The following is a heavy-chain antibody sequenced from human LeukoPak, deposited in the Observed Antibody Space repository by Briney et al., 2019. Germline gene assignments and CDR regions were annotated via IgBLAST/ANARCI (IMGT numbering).Heavy chain of an antibody. CDR3: AREPGDYHFDF. J-gene: IGHJ4*02. CDR2: LNPSHGST. CDR1: GYTFTHSY. D-gene: IGHD4-17*01. V-gene: IGHV1-46*01. Sequence: ASVKVSCKASGYTFTHSYILWVRQAPGQGLEWMGILNPSHGSTSYAQKFQGRVTMTKDTSTSTVYMELSSLRSEDTAVYYCAREPGDYHFDFWGQGTLVTVSS.